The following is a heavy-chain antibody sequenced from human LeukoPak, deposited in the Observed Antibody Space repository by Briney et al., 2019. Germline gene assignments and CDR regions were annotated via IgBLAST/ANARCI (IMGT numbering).Heavy chain of an antibody. V-gene: IGHV3-7*01. D-gene: IGHD1-26*01. Sequence: GGSLRLSCAASEFTFSSYWMSWVRQAPGKGLEWVANIKQDGSEKYYVDSVKGRFTISRDNAKNSLYLQMNSLRAEDTAVYYCARDPYSGSYGNYYYYFMDVWGKGTTVTISS. J-gene: IGHJ6*03. CDR2: IKQDGSEK. CDR1: EFTFSSYW. CDR3: ARDPYSGSYGNYYYYFMDV.